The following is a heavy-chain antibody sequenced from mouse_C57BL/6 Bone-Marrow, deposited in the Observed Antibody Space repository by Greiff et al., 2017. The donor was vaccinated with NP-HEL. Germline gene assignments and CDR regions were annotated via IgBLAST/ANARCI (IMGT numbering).Heavy chain of an antibody. CDR2: IDPANGNT. CDR3: ARPYYYVSSWFAY. J-gene: IGHJ3*01. V-gene: IGHV14-3*01. D-gene: IGHD1-1*01. Sequence: VQLKQSVAELVRPGASVKLSCTASGFNIKNTYMHWVKQRPEQGLEWIGRIDPANGNTKYAPKFQGKATITADTSSNTAYLQLSSLTSEDTAIYYCARPYYYVSSWFAYWGQGTLVTVSA. CDR1: GFNIKNTY.